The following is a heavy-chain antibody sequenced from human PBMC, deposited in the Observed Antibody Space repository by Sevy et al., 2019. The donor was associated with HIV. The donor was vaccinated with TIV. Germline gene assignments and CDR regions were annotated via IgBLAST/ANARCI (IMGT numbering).Heavy chain of an antibody. Sequence: GGSLRLSCAASGFTFSSYGMHWVRQAPGKGLEWVAFIWYDGSNKYYADSVKGRFTISRDNSKNTLYLQMNSLRAEDTAVYYCASWYYDFWSVLLDVWGQGTTVTVSS. J-gene: IGHJ6*02. D-gene: IGHD3-3*01. CDR3: ASWYYDFWSVLLDV. CDR2: IWYDGSNK. V-gene: IGHV3-30*02. CDR1: GFTFSSYG.